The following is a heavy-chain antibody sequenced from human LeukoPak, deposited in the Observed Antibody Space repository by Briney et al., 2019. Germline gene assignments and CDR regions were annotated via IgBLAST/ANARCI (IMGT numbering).Heavy chain of an antibody. CDR3: ARVSDWFAR. CDR1: GGSISGSGYY. J-gene: IGHJ5*02. Sequence: PSETLSLTCTVSGGSISGSGYYWGWVRQPPGSGVEWIASISYTRSTYYTPSLKSRATISVDTSKNHFSLKLPSVTAAGTAVYFCARVSDWFARCGEGTLVTVS. V-gene: IGHV4-39*02. CDR2: ISYTRST.